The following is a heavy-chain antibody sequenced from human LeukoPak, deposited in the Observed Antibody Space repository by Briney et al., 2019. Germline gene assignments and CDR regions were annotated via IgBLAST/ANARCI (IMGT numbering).Heavy chain of an antibody. V-gene: IGHV4-34*01. CDR2: INHSGST. CDR1: GGSFSGYY. CDR3: ARQKDDSSGRGDFLFDY. Sequence: SETLSLTCAVYGGSFSGYYWSWIRQPPGKGLEWIGEINHSGSTNYNPSLKSRVTISVDTSKNQFSLKLSSVTAADTAVYYCARQKDDSSGRGDFLFDYWGQGTLATVSS. D-gene: IGHD3-22*01. J-gene: IGHJ4*02.